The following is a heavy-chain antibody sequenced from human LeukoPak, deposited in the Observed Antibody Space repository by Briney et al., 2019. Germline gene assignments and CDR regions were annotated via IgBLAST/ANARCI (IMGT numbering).Heavy chain of an antibody. CDR3: ARDGSTTVPN. D-gene: IGHD4-17*01. V-gene: IGHV4-30-4*08. J-gene: IGHJ4*02. Sequence: SETLSLTCTVSGGSISSGDYYWSWIRQPPGKGLEWLGYIYYSGSTYYNPSIKSRVTISVDKSKNQFSLKLSSVTAADAAVYYCARDGSTTVPNWGQGTLVTVSS. CDR1: GGSISSGDYY. CDR2: IYYSGST.